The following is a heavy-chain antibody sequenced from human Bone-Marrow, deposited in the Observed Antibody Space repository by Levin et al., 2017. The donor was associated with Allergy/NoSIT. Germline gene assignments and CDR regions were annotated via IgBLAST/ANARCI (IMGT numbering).Heavy chain of an antibody. Sequence: GGSLRLSCAASGFTFSSYGMHWVRQAPGKGLEWVAVISYDGSNKYYADSVKGRFTISRDNSKNTLYLQMNSLRAEDTAVYYCAKFDYGLDYWGQGTLVTVSS. CDR1: GFTFSSYG. V-gene: IGHV3-30*18. CDR2: ISYDGSNK. J-gene: IGHJ4*02. CDR3: AKFDYGLDY. D-gene: IGHD4-17*01.